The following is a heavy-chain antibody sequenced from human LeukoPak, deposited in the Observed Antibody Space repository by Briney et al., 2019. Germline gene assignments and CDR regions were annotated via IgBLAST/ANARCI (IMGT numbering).Heavy chain of an antibody. CDR3: AKDRHSSGWPNWIDP. CDR1: EFTFAAFP. Sequence: PGGSLKPSCQPPEFTFAAFPMSWSPQPPGKGRKWSSTISGSGDSTYYADSVKGRFTISRDNSKNTLYLQMNSLRADDTAVYYCAKDRHSSGWPNWIDPWGQGTLVTVSS. CDR2: ISGSGDST. J-gene: IGHJ5*02. V-gene: IGHV3-23*01. D-gene: IGHD6-19*01.